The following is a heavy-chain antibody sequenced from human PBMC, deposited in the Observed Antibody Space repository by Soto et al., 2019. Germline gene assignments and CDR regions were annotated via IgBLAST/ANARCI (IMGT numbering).Heavy chain of an antibody. D-gene: IGHD6-13*01. CDR2: INHSGST. CDR1: GGSFSGYY. V-gene: IGHV4-34*01. Sequence: SETLSLTCAVYGGSFSGYYLSWIRQPPGKGLEWIGEINHSGSTNYNPSLKSRVTISVDTSKNQFSLKLSSVTAADTAVYYCARVIAEAGRFDYWGQGTLVTVSS. CDR3: ARVIAEAGRFDY. J-gene: IGHJ4*02.